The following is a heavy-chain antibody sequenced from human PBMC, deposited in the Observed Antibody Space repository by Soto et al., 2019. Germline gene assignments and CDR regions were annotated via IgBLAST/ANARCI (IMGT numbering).Heavy chain of an antibody. V-gene: IGHV3-23*01. D-gene: IGHD3-22*01. Sequence: PGGSLRLSCAASGFTFSSYAMSWVRQAPGKGLEWVSAISGSGGSTYYADSVKGRFTISRDNSKNTLYLQMNSLRAEDTAVYYCAKDQAHYYDSSGYGAFDIWGQGTMVTVSS. J-gene: IGHJ3*02. CDR1: GFTFSSYA. CDR2: ISGSGGST. CDR3: AKDQAHYYDSSGYGAFDI.